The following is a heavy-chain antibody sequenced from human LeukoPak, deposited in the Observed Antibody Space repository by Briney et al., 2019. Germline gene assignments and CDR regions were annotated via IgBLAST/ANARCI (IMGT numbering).Heavy chain of an antibody. D-gene: IGHD1-1*01. J-gene: IGHJ4*02. CDR1: GGSFSGYY. Sequence: SETLSPTCAVYGGSFSGYYWSWIRQPPGKGLEWIGEINHSGSTTYNPSLKSRVTISIDTSKSQFSLKLSSVTAADTAVYYCARGPNWNDFDYWGQGTLVTVSS. CDR3: ARGPNWNDFDY. CDR2: INHSGST. V-gene: IGHV4-34*01.